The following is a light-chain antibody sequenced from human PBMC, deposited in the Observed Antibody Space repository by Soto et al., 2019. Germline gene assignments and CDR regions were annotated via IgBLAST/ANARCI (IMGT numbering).Light chain of an antibody. CDR3: SLHAGRNLVL. J-gene: IGLJ2*01. CDR1: SSDIGAYNY. CDR2: EVT. V-gene: IGLV2-8*01. Sequence: QSVLTQPPSASGSPGQSVTISCTGTSSDIGAYNYVSWYQQHPGKAPKPMIYEVTKRPSGVPDRFSGSKSGNTAALTVSGLQAEDEADYYCSLHAGRNLVLFGGGTKVTVL.